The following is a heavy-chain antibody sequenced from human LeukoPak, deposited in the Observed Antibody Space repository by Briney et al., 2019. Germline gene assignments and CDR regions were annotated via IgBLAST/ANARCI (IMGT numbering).Heavy chain of an antibody. J-gene: IGHJ4*02. Sequence: SETLSLTCTGSGGSISSYYWSWLRQPPGKGLEWIGYIYYSGSTNYNPSLKSRVTISVDTSKNQFSLKLSSVTAADTAVYYCARGGSEWLFSHFDYWGQGTLVTVSS. CDR1: GGSISSYY. CDR2: IYYSGST. D-gene: IGHD3-3*01. V-gene: IGHV4-59*01. CDR3: ARGGSEWLFSHFDY.